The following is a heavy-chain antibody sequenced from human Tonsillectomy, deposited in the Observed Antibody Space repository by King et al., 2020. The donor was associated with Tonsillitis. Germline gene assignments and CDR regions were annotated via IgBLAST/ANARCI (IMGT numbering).Heavy chain of an antibody. D-gene: IGHD4-23*01. CDR1: GGSISSSSYY. Sequence: QLQESGPGLVKPSETLSLTCTVSGGSISSSSYYWGWIRQPPGKGLEWIGSIYYSGSTYYNPSLKSRVTISVDTSKNQFSLKLSSVTAADTAVYYCARDADYGGNPRGIDYWGQGTLVTVSS. CDR3: ARDADYGGNPRGIDY. V-gene: IGHV4-39*02. J-gene: IGHJ4*02. CDR2: IYYSGST.